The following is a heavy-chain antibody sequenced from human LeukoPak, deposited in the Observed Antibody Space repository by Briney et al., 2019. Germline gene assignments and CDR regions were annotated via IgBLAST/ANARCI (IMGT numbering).Heavy chain of an antibody. CDR2: TYYRGST. D-gene: IGHD3-10*01. Sequence: PSETLSLTCTVSGGSITSDYWSWIRQPPGKGLEWIGYTYYRGSTNYNPSLKSRVTISVDTSKNQFSLTLSSVTAADTAVYYCARVGSNWFDPWGQGALVTVSS. CDR3: ARVGSNWFDP. J-gene: IGHJ5*02. CDR1: GGSITSDY. V-gene: IGHV4-59*01.